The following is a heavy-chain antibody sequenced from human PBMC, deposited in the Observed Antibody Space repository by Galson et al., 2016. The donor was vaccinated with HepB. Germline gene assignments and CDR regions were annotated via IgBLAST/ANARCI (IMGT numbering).Heavy chain of an antibody. D-gene: IGHD3-16*01. CDR2: ITSRGVGT. J-gene: IGHJ4*02. V-gene: IGHV3-23*01. Sequence: SLRLSCAASGFTFNAYAMRWVRQSPGKGLEWVSAITSRGVGTFYTDSVKGRFTISRDNSKNTLYLQMNSLRVEDTATYYCAQRRLGLGNFYFDYWGQGTLVTVSS. CDR1: GFTFNAYA. CDR3: AQRRLGLGNFYFDY.